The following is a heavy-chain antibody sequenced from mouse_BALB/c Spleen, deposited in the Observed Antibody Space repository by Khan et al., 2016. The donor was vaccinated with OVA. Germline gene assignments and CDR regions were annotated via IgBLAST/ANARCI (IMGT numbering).Heavy chain of an antibody. V-gene: IGHV3-2*02. CDR3: ARTASIKY. J-gene: IGHJ2*01. CDR2: ISYSGST. CDR1: GYSITSGYG. D-gene: IGHD1-2*01. Sequence: EVQLQESGPGLVKPSQSLSLTCTVTGYSITSGYGWNWIRQFPGNKLEWMGYISYSGSTNYNPSLKSRISINRDTSKHQFFLQLNSVTTEDTATYYCARTASIKYWGQGTTLTVSS.